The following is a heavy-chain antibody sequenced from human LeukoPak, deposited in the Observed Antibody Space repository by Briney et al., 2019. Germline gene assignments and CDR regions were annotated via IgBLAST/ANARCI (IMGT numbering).Heavy chain of an antibody. V-gene: IGHV3-7*03. CDR3: ARDVLAAGATGTFDI. Sequence: GGSLRLSCAASTFTFSNYWMSWVRQAPGKGLEVVANIKQDGSEKYYVDSVKGRFTISRDNAKTSLYLQMNSLRAEDTAVYYCARDVLAAGATGTFDIWGQGTMVTVSS. D-gene: IGHD1-14*01. CDR2: IKQDGSEK. CDR1: TFTFSNYW. J-gene: IGHJ3*02.